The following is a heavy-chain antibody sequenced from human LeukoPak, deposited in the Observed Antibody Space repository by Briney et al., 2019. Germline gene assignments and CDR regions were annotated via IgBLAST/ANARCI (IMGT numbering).Heavy chain of an antibody. CDR1: GFTFSSYT. V-gene: IGHV3-23*01. CDR3: AKDGGLWVSAHWGDS. J-gene: IGHJ4*02. D-gene: IGHD7-27*01. Sequence: GGSLRLSCAASGFTFSSYTMSWVRQAPGKGQEWVSTITTSDGNTYYADSVKGRFTVSRDNSKNTLFLQMNSLRAEDTAVYYCAKDGGLWVSAHWGDSWGRGTLVTVSS. CDR2: ITTSDGNT.